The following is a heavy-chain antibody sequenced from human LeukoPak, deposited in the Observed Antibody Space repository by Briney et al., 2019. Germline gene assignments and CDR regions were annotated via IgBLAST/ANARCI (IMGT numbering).Heavy chain of an antibody. V-gene: IGHV4-39*01. Sequence: SETLSLTCTVSGGSISSSGYNWDWIRQPPGKGLEWIGNLYDSGSTYYNPSLKSRVTISVDTSNNQFSLKLSSVTAADTAVYYCARHTRPGYSGYENAFHIWGQGTMITVSS. CDR1: GGSISSSGYN. CDR3: ARHTRPGYSGYENAFHI. J-gene: IGHJ3*02. D-gene: IGHD5-12*01. CDR2: LYDSGST.